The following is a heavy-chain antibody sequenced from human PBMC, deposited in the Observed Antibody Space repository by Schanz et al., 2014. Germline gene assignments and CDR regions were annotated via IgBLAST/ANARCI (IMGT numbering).Heavy chain of an antibody. CDR3: ARADFWTGYASLDYYYGMDV. J-gene: IGHJ6*02. Sequence: EVQLVESGGGLVQPGGSLRLSCAASGFTVSSNYMSWVRQAPGKGLEWVSVIYGGGITYYADSVKGRFTISRDSSRNTLYLQMNSLRAEDTAVYYCARADFWTGYASLDYYYGMDVWGQGTTVTVSS. CDR2: IYGGGIT. D-gene: IGHD3-3*01. V-gene: IGHV3-66*01. CDR1: GFTVSSNY.